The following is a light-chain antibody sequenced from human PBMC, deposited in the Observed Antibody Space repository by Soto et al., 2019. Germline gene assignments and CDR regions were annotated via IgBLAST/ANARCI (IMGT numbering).Light chain of an antibody. CDR3: QQRSNWPRVT. CDR2: GAS. V-gene: IGKV3D-20*02. Sequence: EIVLTQSPGTLSLSPGERATLSCRASQSVSSSYLAWYQQKPGQAPRLLIYGASSRATGIPDRFSGSGSGTDLTLTISRLEPEDFAVYYCQQRSNWPRVTFGQGTRLEIK. J-gene: IGKJ5*01. CDR1: QSVSSSY.